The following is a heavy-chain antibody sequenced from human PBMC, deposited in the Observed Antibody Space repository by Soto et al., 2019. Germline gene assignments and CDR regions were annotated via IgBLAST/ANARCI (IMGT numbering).Heavy chain of an antibody. V-gene: IGHV3-30-3*01. CDR1: GFTFSSYA. CDR2: ISYDGSNK. J-gene: IGHJ6*02. CDR3: CGNPEARYGMGV. Sequence: QVQLVESGGGVVQPGRSLRLSCAASGFTFSSYAMHWVRQAPGKGLEWVAVISYDGSNKYYADSVKGRFTISRDNSKNTLYLQMNSLRAEDTAVYYSCGNPEARYGMGVWGQGTTVTVSS. D-gene: IGHD1-1*01.